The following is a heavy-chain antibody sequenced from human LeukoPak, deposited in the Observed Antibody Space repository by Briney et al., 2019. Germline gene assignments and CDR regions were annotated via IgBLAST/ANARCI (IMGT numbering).Heavy chain of an antibody. D-gene: IGHD3-10*01. J-gene: IGHJ4*02. CDR2: IIPILGIA. V-gene: IGHV1-69*04. CDR3: AREGGMVRGTNFY. Sequence: SVKVSCKASGGTFSSYTISWVRRAPGQGLEWMGRIIPILGIANYAQKFQGRVTITADKSTSTAYMELSSLRSEDTAVYYCAREGGMVRGTNFYWGQGTLVTVSP. CDR1: GGTFSSYT.